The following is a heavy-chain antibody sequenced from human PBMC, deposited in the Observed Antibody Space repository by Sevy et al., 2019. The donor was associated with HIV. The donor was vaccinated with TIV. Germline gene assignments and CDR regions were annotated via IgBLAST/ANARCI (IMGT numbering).Heavy chain of an antibody. CDR2: KTGSPGVT. CDR3: AKGRIPSIGTLGPFDS. CDR1: GFSLSNYA. V-gene: IGHV3-23*01. J-gene: IGHJ4*02. D-gene: IGHD6-6*01. Sequence: GEFLKISCAASGFSLSNYAMSWVRQAPGKGLEWISTKTGSPGVTYYAGSVKGRVTISRDNSKNTLFLQMNSLRAEDTALYYCAKGRIPSIGTLGPFDSWGQGTLVTVSS.